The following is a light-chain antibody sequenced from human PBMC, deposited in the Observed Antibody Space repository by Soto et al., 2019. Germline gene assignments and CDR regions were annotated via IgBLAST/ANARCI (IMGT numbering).Light chain of an antibody. V-gene: IGKV4-1*01. CDR3: QQYYPRTWT. CDR1: QSVLHTSNNKNY. Sequence: DIVMTQSPDSLAVSLGERATINCKSSQSVLHTSNNKNYLAWYQQKPGQPPKLLIYWASTRKSGVPDRFSGSGSATDFTLTISSLQAEDVAVYYCQQYYPRTWTFGQGTRVEIK. J-gene: IGKJ1*01. CDR2: WAS.